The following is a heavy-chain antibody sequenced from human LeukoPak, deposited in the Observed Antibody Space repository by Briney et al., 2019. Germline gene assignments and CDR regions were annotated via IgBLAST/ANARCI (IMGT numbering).Heavy chain of an antibody. CDR1: GGSISSYY. D-gene: IGHD2-2*01. CDR2: IYYSGST. V-gene: IGHV4-59*08. Sequence: PSETLSLTCTVSGGSISSYYWSWIRQPPGKGLEWIGYIYYSGSTNYNPSLKSRVTISVDTSKNQFSLKLSSVTAADTAVYYCARFVVVQASPSYYYYGMDVWGQGTTVTVSS. CDR3: ARFVVVQASPSYYYYGMDV. J-gene: IGHJ6*02.